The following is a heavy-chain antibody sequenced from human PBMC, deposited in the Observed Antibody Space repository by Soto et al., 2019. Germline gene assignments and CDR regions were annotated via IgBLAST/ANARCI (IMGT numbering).Heavy chain of an antibody. V-gene: IGHV3-23*01. J-gene: IGHJ5*02. Sequence: AGGSLRVCCAASGFTIRGYAMSWVRQAPGKGLEWVSAISGSGGSTYYADSVKGRFTISRDNSKSTLYLQMNSLRAEDTAVYYCAKDSSPSLVSGGRTAPFDPWGQGTLVTVSS. CDR1: GFTIRGYA. CDR3: AKDSSPSLVSGGRTAPFDP. D-gene: IGHD2-15*01. CDR2: ISGSGGST.